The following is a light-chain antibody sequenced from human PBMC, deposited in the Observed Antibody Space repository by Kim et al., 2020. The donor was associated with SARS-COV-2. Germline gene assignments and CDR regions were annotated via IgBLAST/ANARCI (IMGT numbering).Light chain of an antibody. CDR2: DAS. CDR3: QQYSKWRT. CDR1: QSVSNN. J-gene: IGKJ1*01. V-gene: IGKV3-15*01. Sequence: PGQRATLSCRPSQSVSNNLAWYQQKPGQAPRLLMYDASTRATGIPARFSGSGSGTEFTLTISSLQSEDFAVYYCQQYSKWRTFGQGTKVDIK.